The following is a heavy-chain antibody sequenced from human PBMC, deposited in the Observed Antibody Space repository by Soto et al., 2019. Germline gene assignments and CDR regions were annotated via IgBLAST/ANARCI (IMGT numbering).Heavy chain of an antibody. Sequence: QITLKESGPTVVRPTQTLTLTCSFSGFSLHTNVVVVGWVRQPPGKALEWLALSYWDDDKRYYPSLETRLTIIKDTTKDHVVLTLIDIYPVETATYFCARTGQYDLLTFDYWGQGTQVTVSS. CDR2: SYWDDDK. CDR3: ARTGQYDLLTFDY. CDR1: GFSLHTNVVV. D-gene: IGHD3-3*01. J-gene: IGHJ4*02. V-gene: IGHV2-5*02.